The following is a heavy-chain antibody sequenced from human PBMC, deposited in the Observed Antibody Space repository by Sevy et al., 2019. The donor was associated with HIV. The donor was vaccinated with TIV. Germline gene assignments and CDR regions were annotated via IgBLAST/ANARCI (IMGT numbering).Heavy chain of an antibody. J-gene: IGHJ6*02. V-gene: IGHV3-30*03. CDR2: LSYDGSNK. Sequence: GGSLRLSCVASGFNFSDYEMNWVRQAPGRGLEWVGILSYDGSNKKYADFVKGRFTISRDNSKNTLYVQMNSLRSEDTTVYYCASGDGIWGQGTTVTVSS. CDR1: GFNFSDYE. D-gene: IGHD1-1*01. CDR3: ASGDGI.